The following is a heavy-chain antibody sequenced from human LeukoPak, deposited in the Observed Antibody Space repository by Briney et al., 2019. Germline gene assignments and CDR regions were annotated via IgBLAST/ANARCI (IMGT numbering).Heavy chain of an antibody. V-gene: IGHV3-43*02. J-gene: IGHJ3*01. Sequence: GGSLRLSCAASGFTFDDYAMRWVRQAPGKGLEWVAGILIDYADSVQGRFIISRDNAQNFLYLQMNGLRAEDTAFYYCVKDTRFAVAGPLVWGQGTMLTVSS. CDR3: VKDTRFAVAGPLV. D-gene: IGHD6-19*01. CDR1: GFTFDDYA. CDR2: ILI.